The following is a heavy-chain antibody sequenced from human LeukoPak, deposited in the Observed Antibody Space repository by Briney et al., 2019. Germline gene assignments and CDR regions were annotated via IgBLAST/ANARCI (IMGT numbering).Heavy chain of an antibody. CDR2: IYYSGST. V-gene: IGHV4-31*03. Sequence: PSETLSLTCTVSGSSISSGGYYWSWIRQHPGKGLEWIGYIYYSGSTYYNPSLKSRVTISVDTSKNQFSLKLSSVTAADTAVYYCARDNYGDDYYYYYGMDVWGQGTTVTVSS. J-gene: IGHJ6*02. CDR3: ARDNYGDDYYYYYGMDV. CDR1: GSSISSGGYY. D-gene: IGHD4-17*01.